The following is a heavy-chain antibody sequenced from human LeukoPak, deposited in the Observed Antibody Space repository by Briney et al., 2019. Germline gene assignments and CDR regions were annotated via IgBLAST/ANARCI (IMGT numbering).Heavy chain of an antibody. D-gene: IGHD3-10*01. CDR2: MNPNSGNT. Sequence: ASVKVSCKASGYTFTSYDINWVRQATGQGLEWMGWMNPNSGNTNYAQKLQGRVTMTTDTSTSTAYMELRSLRSDDTAVYYCARDKDGSGSYYNRWINWFDPWGQGTLVTVSS. CDR3: ARDKDGSGSYYNRWINWFDP. V-gene: IGHV1-18*01. CDR1: GYTFTSYD. J-gene: IGHJ5*02.